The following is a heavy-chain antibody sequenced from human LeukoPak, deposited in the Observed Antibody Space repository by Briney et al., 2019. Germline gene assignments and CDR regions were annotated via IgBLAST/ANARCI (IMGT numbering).Heavy chain of an antibody. CDR1: GFTFSNYW. CDR2: ISYDGGNK. D-gene: IGHD5-12*01. J-gene: IGHJ4*02. CDR3: ARGPSGYHNT. Sequence: PGGSLRLSCAASGFTFSNYWMSWVRQAPGKGLEWVALISYDGGNKYYADSVKGRFTVSRDNSKNTLYLQMNSLRAEDTAVYYCARGPSGYHNTGGQGTLVTVSS. V-gene: IGHV3-30*03.